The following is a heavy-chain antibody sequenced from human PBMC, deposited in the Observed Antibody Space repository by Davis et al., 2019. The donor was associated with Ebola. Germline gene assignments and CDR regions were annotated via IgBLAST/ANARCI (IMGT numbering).Heavy chain of an antibody. J-gene: IGHJ4*02. D-gene: IGHD2-15*01. Sequence: MPSETLSLTCTVSLDSVRNYYWSWILQPPGKGLEWIGYIHYSGKTNYNPSLESRVTMSVDTSRNQISLNVTSVTAADTAVYYCARGGGSFYLAIDNWGPGTLVTVSS. CDR3: ARGGGSFYLAIDN. CDR2: IHYSGKT. CDR1: LDSVRNYY. V-gene: IGHV4-59*02.